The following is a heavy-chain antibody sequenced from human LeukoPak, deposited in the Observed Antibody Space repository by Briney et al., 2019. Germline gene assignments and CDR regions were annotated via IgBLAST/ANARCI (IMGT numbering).Heavy chain of an antibody. CDR3: ARDAVLRNIAAAGYFDY. CDR1: GFTFSTYS. J-gene: IGHJ4*02. CDR2: ISSSSSYI. V-gene: IGHV3-21*04. Sequence: GGSLRLSCAASGFTFSTYSMNWVRQAPGKGLEWVSSISSSSSYIYYAGSVKGRFTISRDNAKNSLYLQMNSPRAEDTALYYCARDAVLRNIAAAGYFDYWGQGTLVTVSS. D-gene: IGHD6-13*01.